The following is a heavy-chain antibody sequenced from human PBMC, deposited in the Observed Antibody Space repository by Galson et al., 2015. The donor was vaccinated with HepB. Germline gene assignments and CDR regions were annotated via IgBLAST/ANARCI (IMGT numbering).Heavy chain of an antibody. CDR1: GGTFSSYA. Sequence: SVKVSCKASGGTFSSYAISWVRQAPGQGLEWMGGINPSGGSTSYAQKLQGRVTMTRDTSTSTVYMELSSLRSEDTAVYYCARDSSRYSGINYWGQGTLVTVSS. CDR2: INPSGGST. J-gene: IGHJ4*02. D-gene: IGHD1-26*01. CDR3: ARDSSRYSGINY. V-gene: IGHV1-46*04.